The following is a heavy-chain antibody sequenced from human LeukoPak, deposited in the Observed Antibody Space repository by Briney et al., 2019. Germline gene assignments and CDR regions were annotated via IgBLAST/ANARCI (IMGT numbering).Heavy chain of an antibody. CDR1: GFTISSNY. CDR3: ARERGGYEAVAGTGYFDY. D-gene: IGHD6-19*01. Sequence: GGSLRLSCAASGFTISSNYMRWVRQAPGKGLEWVSVIYSGGSTYYADSVKGRFTISRDNSKNTLYLQMNSLRAEDTAVYYCARERGGYEAVAGTGYFDYWGQGTLVTVSS. J-gene: IGHJ4*02. CDR2: IYSGGST. V-gene: IGHV3-66*01.